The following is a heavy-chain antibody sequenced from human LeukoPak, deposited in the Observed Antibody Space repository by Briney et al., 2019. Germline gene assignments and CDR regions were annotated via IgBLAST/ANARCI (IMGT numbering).Heavy chain of an antibody. CDR3: ARQKWLDD. V-gene: IGHV4-34*01. D-gene: IGHD6-19*01. Sequence: PSETLSLTCAVYGGSFSGYYWNWIRQPPGKGLEWIGEINHSGSTNYNPSLKSRVTISVDTSKNQFSLKLSSVTAADTAVYYCARQKWLDDWGQGTLVTVSS. CDR1: GGSFSGYY. CDR2: INHSGST. J-gene: IGHJ4*02.